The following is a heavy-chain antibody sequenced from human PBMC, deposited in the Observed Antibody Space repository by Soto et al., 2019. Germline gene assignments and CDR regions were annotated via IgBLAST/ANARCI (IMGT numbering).Heavy chain of an antibody. D-gene: IGHD4-17*01. CDR3: ARGHYGEVAYYYGMDV. Sequence: QVQLQQWGAGLLKPSETLSLTCAVYGGSFSGYYWSWIRQPPGKGLEWIGEINHSGSTNYNPSLKSRVSRSVDTSKNQFSLKLSSVTAADTAVYYCARGHYGEVAYYYGMDVWGQGTTVTVSS. V-gene: IGHV4-34*01. CDR2: INHSGST. J-gene: IGHJ6*02. CDR1: GGSFSGYY.